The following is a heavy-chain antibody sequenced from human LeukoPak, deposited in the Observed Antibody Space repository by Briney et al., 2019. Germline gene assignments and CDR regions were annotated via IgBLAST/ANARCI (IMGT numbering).Heavy chain of an antibody. CDR2: INHSGST. CDR1: GGSFSGYY. J-gene: IGHJ3*02. CDR3: ARIRRRQAFDI. Sequence: SETLSLTCAVYGGSFSGYYWSWIRQPPGKGLEWIGEINHSGSTNYNPSLKSRVTISVDTSKNQFPLKLSSVTAADTAVYYCARIRRRQAFDIWGQGTMVTVSS. V-gene: IGHV4-34*01.